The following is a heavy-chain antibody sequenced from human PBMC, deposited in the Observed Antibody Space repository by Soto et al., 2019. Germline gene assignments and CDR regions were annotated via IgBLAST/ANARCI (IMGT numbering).Heavy chain of an antibody. D-gene: IGHD3-22*01. J-gene: IGHJ4*02. CDR2: IIPIFGTA. V-gene: IGHV1-69*06. Sequence: QVQMVKSGAEVKKPGSSEKVSCKASGGTFSSYAISWVRQAPGQGLEWMGGIIPIFGTANYAQKFQGRVTITADKSTSTAYMELSSLRSEDTAVYYCASGDAYYYDSSGYLRFDYWGQGTLVTVSS. CDR3: ASGDAYYYDSSGYLRFDY. CDR1: GGTFSSYA.